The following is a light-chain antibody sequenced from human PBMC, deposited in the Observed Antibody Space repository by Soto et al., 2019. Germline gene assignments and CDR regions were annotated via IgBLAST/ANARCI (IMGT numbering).Light chain of an antibody. CDR2: GAS. V-gene: IGKV3-15*01. CDR3: QQSNNWPPWT. Sequence: EIVMTQSPATLFVSPGERATLSCRASQSVSSNLAWYQQKPGQAPRLLIYGASTRATGIPARFSGSGSGTEFTLTISSLQSEDFAVYYCQQSNNWPPWTFGQGTKVEIK. J-gene: IGKJ1*01. CDR1: QSVSSN.